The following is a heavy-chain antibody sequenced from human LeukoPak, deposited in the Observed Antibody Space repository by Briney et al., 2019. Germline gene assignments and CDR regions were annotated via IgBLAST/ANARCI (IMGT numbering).Heavy chain of an antibody. D-gene: IGHD2/OR15-2a*01. CDR3: ARNILFAFDI. CDR1: MLTVSSSY. V-gene: IGHV3-53*01. CDR2: IYNDGST. J-gene: IGHJ3*02. Sequence: GGSLRLSCAPSMLTVSSSYMSWVRQAPGEGLEWVSIIYNDGSTYSADSMKGRFTISRDNSKNTLYLQVNSLRAEDTVMYYCARNILFAFDIWGQGTMVTVSS.